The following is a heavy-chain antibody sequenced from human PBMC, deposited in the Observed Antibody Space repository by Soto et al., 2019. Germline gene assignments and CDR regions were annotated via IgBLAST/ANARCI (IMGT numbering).Heavy chain of an antibody. V-gene: IGHV4-34*12. CDR2: IMHSGTS. CDR1: GGSFSGYY. D-gene: IGHD1-1*01. J-gene: IGHJ4*02. Sequence: SETLSLTCAVSGGSFSGYYWSWIRQPPGKGLEWIGEIMHSGTSNYNPSLESRLTMSVDTSKNQISLRLSSMTAADTAVYYCARVKTGTLPYYFDFWGQGTRVTVSS. CDR3: ARVKTGTLPYYFDF.